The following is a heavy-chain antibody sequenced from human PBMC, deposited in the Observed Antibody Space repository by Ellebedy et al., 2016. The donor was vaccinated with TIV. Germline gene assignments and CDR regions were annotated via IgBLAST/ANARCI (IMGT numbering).Heavy chain of an antibody. Sequence: SETLSLXCTVSGGSISSYYWSWIRQPPGKGLEWIGYIYYSGSTNHNPSLKSRVTISVDTSKNQFSLKLSSVTAADTAVYYCARAATPSTPVDYWGQGTLVTVSS. CDR3: ARAATPSTPVDY. D-gene: IGHD2-15*01. CDR2: IYYSGST. V-gene: IGHV4-59*01. CDR1: GGSISSYY. J-gene: IGHJ4*02.